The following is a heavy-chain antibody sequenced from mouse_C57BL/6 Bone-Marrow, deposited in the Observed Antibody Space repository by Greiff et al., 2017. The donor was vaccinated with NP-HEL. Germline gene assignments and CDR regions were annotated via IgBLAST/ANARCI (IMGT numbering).Heavy chain of an antibody. CDR1: GYAFSSYW. CDR3: ARSGLLPLYFDY. J-gene: IGHJ2*01. D-gene: IGHD1-1*01. V-gene: IGHV1-80*01. Sequence: QVHVKQSGAELVKPGASVKISCKASGYAFSSYWMNWVKQRPGKGLEWIGQIYPGDGDTNYNGKFKGKATLTADKSSSTAYTQLSSLTSEDSAVYFCARSGLLPLYFDYWGQGTTLTVSS. CDR2: IYPGDGDT.